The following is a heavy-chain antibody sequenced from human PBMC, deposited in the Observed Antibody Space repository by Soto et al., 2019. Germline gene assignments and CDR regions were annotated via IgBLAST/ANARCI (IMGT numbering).Heavy chain of an antibody. Sequence: ETLSLTCAVYGGSFSGYYWSWIRQPPGKGLEWIGEINHSGSTNYNPSLKSRVTISVDTSKNQFSLKLSSVTAADTAVYYCARGLVGWFSDWFDPWGQGTLVTVSS. CDR3: ARGLVGWFSDWFDP. D-gene: IGHD3-10*01. J-gene: IGHJ5*02. CDR2: INHSGST. CDR1: GGSFSGYY. V-gene: IGHV4-34*01.